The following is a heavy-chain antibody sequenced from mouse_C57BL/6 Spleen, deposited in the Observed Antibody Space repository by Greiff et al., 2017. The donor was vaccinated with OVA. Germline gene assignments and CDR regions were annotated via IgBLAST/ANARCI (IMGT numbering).Heavy chain of an antibody. D-gene: IGHD4-1*01. CDR1: GYTFTSYW. J-gene: IGHJ4*01. CDR3: ARGPSNWDDAMDY. Sequence: QVQLQQPGAELVKPGASVKLSCKASGYTFTSYWMHWVKQRPGQGLEWIGMIHPNSGSTNYNEKLKSKATLTVDKSSSTAYMQLSSLTSEDSAVYYCARGPSNWDDAMDYWGQGTSVTVSS. V-gene: IGHV1-64*01. CDR2: IHPNSGST.